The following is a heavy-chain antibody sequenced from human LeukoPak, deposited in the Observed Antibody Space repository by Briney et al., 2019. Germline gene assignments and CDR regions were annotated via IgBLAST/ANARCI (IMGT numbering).Heavy chain of an antibody. Sequence: GGSLRLSCAASGFTFSDYYMSWIRQAPGKGLEWVSYISSSSSYTNYADSVKGRFTISRDNAKNSLYLQMNSLRAEDTALYYCATAPAPPHVLRYFDWLLPTFDYWGQGTLVTVSS. J-gene: IGHJ4*02. V-gene: IGHV3-11*06. CDR1: GFTFSDYY. D-gene: IGHD3-9*01. CDR3: ATAPAPPHVLRYFDWLLPTFDY. CDR2: ISSSSSYT.